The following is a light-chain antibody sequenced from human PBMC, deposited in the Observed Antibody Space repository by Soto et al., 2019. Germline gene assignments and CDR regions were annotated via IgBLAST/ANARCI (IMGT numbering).Light chain of an antibody. CDR1: QSVGTN. CDR2: GAS. Sequence: ETVMTQSPATRSASPGESATLSCGASQSVGTNLGWYQHKPGQAPRILIYGASTTATGVAARFSGTWSGTDLTLTISSLHSADFDVYYCQQYNDWPLTCGGGTKVEIK. CDR3: QQYNDWPLT. V-gene: IGKV3-15*01. J-gene: IGKJ4*01.